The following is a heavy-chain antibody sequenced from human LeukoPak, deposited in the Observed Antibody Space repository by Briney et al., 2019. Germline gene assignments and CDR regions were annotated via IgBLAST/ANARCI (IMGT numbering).Heavy chain of an antibody. D-gene: IGHD3/OR15-3a*01. J-gene: IGHJ4*02. V-gene: IGHV4-59*01. Sequence: PSETLSLTCTVSGGSISSYYWSWIRQPPGKGLEWIGYIYYSGSTNYNPSLKSRVTISVDTSKNQFSLKLSSVTAADTAVYYCARSTYDFALDYWGQGTLVTASS. CDR2: IYYSGST. CDR1: GGSISSYY. CDR3: ARSTYDFALDY.